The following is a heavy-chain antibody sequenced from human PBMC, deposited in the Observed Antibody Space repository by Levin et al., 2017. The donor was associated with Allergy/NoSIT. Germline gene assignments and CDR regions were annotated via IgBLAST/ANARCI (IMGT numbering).Heavy chain of an antibody. CDR3: ARAPYHYGSSSYLLDS. J-gene: IGHJ4*02. CDR2: INPNSGGT. V-gene: IGHV1-2*06. D-gene: IGHD3-22*01. CDR1: GYTFTGYY. Sequence: ASVKVSCKASGYTFTGYYMHWVRQAPGQGLEWMGRINPNSGGTNYAQKFQGSVTMTRDTSISTAYMELSRLRSDDTAVYYCARAPYHYGSSSYLLDSWGQGTLVTVYS.